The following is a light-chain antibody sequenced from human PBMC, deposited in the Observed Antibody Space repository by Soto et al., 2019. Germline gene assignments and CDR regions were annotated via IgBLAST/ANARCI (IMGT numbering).Light chain of an antibody. CDR3: QQYGSLLT. Sequence: EIVWTQSPGTLSLSPWERATLSCRASQSVSSSYLAWYQQKPGQAPRLLIYGASSMATGIPDRFSGSGSGTDFTLTISRLEPEDFAVYYCQQYGSLLTFGGGTKVEIK. J-gene: IGKJ4*01. V-gene: IGKV3-20*01. CDR2: GAS. CDR1: QSVSSSY.